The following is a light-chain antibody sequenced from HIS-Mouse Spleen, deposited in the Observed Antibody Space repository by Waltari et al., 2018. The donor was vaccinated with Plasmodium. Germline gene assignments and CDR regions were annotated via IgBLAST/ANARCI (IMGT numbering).Light chain of an antibody. J-gene: IGLJ2*01. CDR1: SSDVGSYNL. CDR3: CSYAGSSTLV. V-gene: IGLV2-23*01. CDR2: EGS. Sequence: QSALTQPASVSGSPGQSITISCTGTSSDVGSYNLVSWYQQHPGKTPKLMIYEGSTRTEGVSNRFSGSKSGNTASLTISGLQAEDEADYYCCSYAGSSTLVFGGGTKLTVL.